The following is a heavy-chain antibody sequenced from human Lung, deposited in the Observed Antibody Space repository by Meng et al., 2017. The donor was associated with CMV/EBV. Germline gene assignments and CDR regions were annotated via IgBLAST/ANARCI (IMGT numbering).Heavy chain of an antibody. D-gene: IGHD2-2*01. CDR3: ERDRAAIGYYYYVMDD. CDR1: AHPITTSY. Sequence: SETLSLXXXXSAHPITTSYWSWIRQPPGKGLEWIGYIYYSGSTNYNPSLRSRVSISVDTSKNQFSLELSSVTAADTAIYYCERDRAAIGYYYYVMDDWGHGXTVTVSS. CDR2: IYYSGST. V-gene: IGHV4-59*01. J-gene: IGHJ6*02.